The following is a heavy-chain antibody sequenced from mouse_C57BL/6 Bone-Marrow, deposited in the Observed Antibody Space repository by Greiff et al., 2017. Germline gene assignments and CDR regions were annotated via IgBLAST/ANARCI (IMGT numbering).Heavy chain of an antibody. D-gene: IGHD1-1*01. CDR2: ISNLAYSI. CDR3: ARSYYYGSSPAWFAY. J-gene: IGHJ3*01. CDR1: GFTFSDYG. V-gene: IGHV5-15*01. Sequence: EVKLMESGGGLVQPGGSLKLSCAASGFTFSDYGMAWVRQAPRKGPEWVAFISNLAYSIYYADTVTGRFTISRENAKNTLYLEMSSLRSEDTAMYYCARSYYYGSSPAWFAYWGQGTLVTVSA.